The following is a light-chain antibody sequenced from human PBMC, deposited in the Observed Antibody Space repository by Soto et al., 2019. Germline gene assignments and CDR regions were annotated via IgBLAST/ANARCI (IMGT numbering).Light chain of an antibody. J-gene: IGKJ1*01. CDR1: QSISSW. V-gene: IGKV1-5*01. Sequence: DIQMTQSPSTLSGSVGDRVTITFRASQSISSWLAWYQQKPGKAPKLLIYDASSLESGVPSRFSGSGSGTEFTLTISSLQPDDFATYCCQQYNSYSWTFGQGTKVDI. CDR2: DAS. CDR3: QQYNSYSWT.